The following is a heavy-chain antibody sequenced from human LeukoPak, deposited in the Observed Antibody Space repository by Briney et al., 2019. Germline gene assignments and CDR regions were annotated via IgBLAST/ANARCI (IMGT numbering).Heavy chain of an antibody. J-gene: IGHJ4*02. CDR3: ARGTMEYYYGSGSYYKC. Sequence: GGSLRLSCAASGFTFSSYSMNWVRQAPGKGLEWVANIKQDGSEKYYVDSVKGRFTISRDNAKNSLYLQMNSLRAEDTAVYYCARGTMEYYYGSGSYYKCWGQGTLVTVSS. D-gene: IGHD3-10*01. CDR1: GFTFSSYS. V-gene: IGHV3-7*01. CDR2: IKQDGSEK.